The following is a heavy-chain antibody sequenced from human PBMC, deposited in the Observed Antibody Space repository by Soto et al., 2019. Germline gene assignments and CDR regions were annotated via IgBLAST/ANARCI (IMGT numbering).Heavy chain of an antibody. V-gene: IGHV3-30*18. D-gene: IGHD5-12*01. J-gene: IGHJ4*02. CDR2: ISYDGSNK. CDR3: AKLLVATNFDY. CDR1: GFTFSSYG. Sequence: PXGSLRLSCAASGFTFSSYGMHWVRQAPGKGLEWVAVISYDGSNKYYADSVKGRFTISRDNSKSTLYLQMNSLRAEDTAVYYCAKLLVATNFDYWGQGTLVTVSS.